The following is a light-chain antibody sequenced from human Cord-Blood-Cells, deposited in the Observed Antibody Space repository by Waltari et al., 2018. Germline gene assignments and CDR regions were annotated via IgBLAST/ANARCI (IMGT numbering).Light chain of an antibody. V-gene: IGKV1-39*01. CDR1: QSISSY. J-gene: IGKJ2*01. CDR3: QQSYSTPMYT. Sequence: DIQMTQSPSPLSASVGDRFTITCRASQSISSYLNWYQQKPVKAPKLLIYAASSLQSGVPSRFSGSGSGTDFTLTISSLQHEDFATYYCQQSYSTPMYTFGQGTKLEIK. CDR2: AAS.